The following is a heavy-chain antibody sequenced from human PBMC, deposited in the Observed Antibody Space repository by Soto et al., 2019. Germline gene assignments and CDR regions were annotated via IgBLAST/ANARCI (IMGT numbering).Heavy chain of an antibody. CDR1: GFTFSTYW. J-gene: IGHJ4*02. V-gene: IGHV3-7*01. CDR3: ATSRSGSSGWQFDY. Sequence: EVQLVESGGGLVQPGGSLRLSCAASGFTFSTYWMSWVRQAPGKGLEWVANIKQDGSERYYVDSVKGRFTISRDNAKNSLYLQMNSLRAEDTAVYYCATSRSGSSGWQFDYWGQGTLVTVSS. D-gene: IGHD6-19*01. CDR2: IKQDGSER.